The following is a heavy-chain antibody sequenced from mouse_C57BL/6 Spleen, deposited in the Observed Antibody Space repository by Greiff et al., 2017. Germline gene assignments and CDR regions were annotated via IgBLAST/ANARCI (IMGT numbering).Heavy chain of an antibody. Sequence: QVQLKESGAELVRPGASVKLSCKASGYTFTDYYINWVKQRPGQGLEWIARIYPGSGNTYYNEKFKGKATLTAEKSSSTAYMQLSSLTSEDSAVYFCARSTAGYDGYFDYWGQGTTLTVSS. D-gene: IGHD2-14*01. V-gene: IGHV1-76*01. CDR1: GYTFTDYY. CDR2: IYPGSGNT. J-gene: IGHJ2*01. CDR3: ARSTAGYDGYFDY.